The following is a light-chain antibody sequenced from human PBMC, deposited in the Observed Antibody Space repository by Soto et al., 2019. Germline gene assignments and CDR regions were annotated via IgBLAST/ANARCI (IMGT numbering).Light chain of an antibody. CDR1: QSVSSSY. V-gene: IGKV3D-20*02. CDR3: QQRSNWPRT. CDR2: GAS. J-gene: IGKJ5*01. Sequence: EIVWAQSPGTLSLSPGERATFACRSSQSVSSSYLAWYQHKPGQAPRLLISGASRRATGIPARFSGSGSGTDFTLTISSLEPEDFAVYYCQQRSNWPRTFGQGTRLEIK.